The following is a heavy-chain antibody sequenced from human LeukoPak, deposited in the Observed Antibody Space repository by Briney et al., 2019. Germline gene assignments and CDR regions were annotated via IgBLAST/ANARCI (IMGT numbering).Heavy chain of an antibody. Sequence: ASVKVSCKASGYTFTSYDINWVRQATGQGLEWMGWMNPNSGNTGYAQKFQGRVTMTRNTSISTAYMELSSLRSEDTAVYYCARAIAAAGDAFDIWGQGTMVTVSS. J-gene: IGHJ3*02. CDR3: ARAIAAAGDAFDI. CDR2: MNPNSGNT. CDR1: GYTFTSYD. V-gene: IGHV1-8*01. D-gene: IGHD6-13*01.